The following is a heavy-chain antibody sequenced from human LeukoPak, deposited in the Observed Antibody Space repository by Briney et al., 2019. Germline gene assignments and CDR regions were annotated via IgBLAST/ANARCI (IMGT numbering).Heavy chain of an antibody. CDR3: ARDSGQYENWFDP. D-gene: IGHD3-10*01. V-gene: IGHV4-59*01. J-gene: IGHJ5*02. CDR1: GGSISSYY. CDR2: IYYSGST. Sequence: SETLSLTCTVSGGSISSYYWSWIRQPPGKGLEWIGYIYYSGSTNYNPSLKSRVTISVDTSKNQFSLKLSSVTAADTAVYYCARDSGQYENWFDPLGQGTLVTVSS.